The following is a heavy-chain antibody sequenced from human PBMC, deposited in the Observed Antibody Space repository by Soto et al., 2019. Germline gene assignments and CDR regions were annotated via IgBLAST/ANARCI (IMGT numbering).Heavy chain of an antibody. CDR3: ARDIGRYSYGPLLGP. Sequence: SETLSLTCAVSGGSISSSNWWSWVRQPPGKGLEWIGEIYHSGSTNYNPSLKSRVTISVDKSKNQFSLKLSSVTAADTAVYYCARDIGRYSYGPLLGPWGQGTLVTVSS. D-gene: IGHD5-18*01. CDR1: GGSISSSNW. J-gene: IGHJ5*02. CDR2: IYHSGST. V-gene: IGHV4-4*02.